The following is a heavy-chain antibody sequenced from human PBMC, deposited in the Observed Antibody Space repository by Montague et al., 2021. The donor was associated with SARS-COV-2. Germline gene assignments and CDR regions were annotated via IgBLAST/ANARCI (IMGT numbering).Heavy chain of an antibody. CDR3: ARSYYDILTAYYTPFDY. Sequence: PALVKPTQTLTLTCTFSGFSLSTSGMRASWIRQPPGKALEWLARXDWDDDKFYSASLKTRLTISKDTSKNQVVLTMTNMDPVDTATYYCARSYYDILTAYYTPFDYWAREPWSPSPQ. D-gene: IGHD3-9*01. V-gene: IGHV2-70*04. CDR1: GFSLSTSGMR. CDR2: XDWDDDK. J-gene: IGHJ4*02.